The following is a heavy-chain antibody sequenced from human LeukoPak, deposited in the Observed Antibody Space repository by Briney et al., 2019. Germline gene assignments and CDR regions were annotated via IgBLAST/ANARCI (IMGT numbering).Heavy chain of an antibody. CDR3: ATDVPAASIFGY. D-gene: IGHD2-2*01. J-gene: IGHJ4*02. V-gene: IGHV3-74*01. Sequence: GGSLRLSCAASGFTFSDYWMHWVRQAPGKGLVWVSQISSDGNLPTYADSVKGRFTISRDNAKNTLYLQMNSLRAEDTAVYYCATDVPAASIFGYWGQGTLVTVSS. CDR2: ISSDGNLP. CDR1: GFTFSDYW.